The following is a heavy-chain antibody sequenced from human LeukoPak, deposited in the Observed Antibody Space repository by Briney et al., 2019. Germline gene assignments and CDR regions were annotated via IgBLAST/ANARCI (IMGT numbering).Heavy chain of an antibody. CDR1: GDSISSDSYY. CDR3: ASVRRGFGESSKYYAYYYMGV. Sequence: PSQTLSLTCTVPGDSISSDSYYWTWIRQPAGKGLEWIGHISTSGNTNYNPSLKSRVSMSVDTSKNQLSLKLTSVTAADTAVYYCASVRRGFGESSKYYAYYYMGVWGKGTTVTISS. CDR2: ISTSGNT. V-gene: IGHV4-61*09. J-gene: IGHJ6*03. D-gene: IGHD3-10*01.